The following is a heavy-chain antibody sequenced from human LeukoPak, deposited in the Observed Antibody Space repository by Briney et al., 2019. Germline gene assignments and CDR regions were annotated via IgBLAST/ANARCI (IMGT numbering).Heavy chain of an antibody. J-gene: IGHJ4*02. CDR2: IYSGGST. D-gene: IGHD3-10*01. Sequence: GGSLRLSCAASGFTVSRNYVSWVRQAPGKGLEWVSVIYSGGSTYYAASVKGRFTISRDNSKNTLYLQMNSLRAEDTAVYYCARDSYGSGFDYWGQGTLVTVSS. CDR3: ARDSYGSGFDY. V-gene: IGHV3-66*01. CDR1: GFTVSRNY.